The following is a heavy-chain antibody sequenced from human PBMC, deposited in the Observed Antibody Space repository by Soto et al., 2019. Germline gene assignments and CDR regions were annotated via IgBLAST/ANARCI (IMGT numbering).Heavy chain of an antibody. D-gene: IGHD6-6*01. Sequence: GGSLNSTCKGSGYSFTSDWIGSVCQMPGKGLEWMGIIYPGDSDTRYSPSFQGQVTISADKSISTAYLQWSSLKASDPAMYYCARLTGGSSSHIDYWGQGTLVTVSS. V-gene: IGHV5-51*01. CDR1: GYSFTSDW. CDR2: IYPGDSDT. CDR3: ARLTGGSSSHIDY. J-gene: IGHJ4*02.